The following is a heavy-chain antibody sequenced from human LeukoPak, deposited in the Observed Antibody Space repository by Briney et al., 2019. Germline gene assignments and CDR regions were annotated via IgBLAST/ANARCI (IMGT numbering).Heavy chain of an antibody. J-gene: IGHJ4*02. CDR2: IKQDGSEK. D-gene: IGHD1-26*01. Sequence: GGSLRLSCAASGFTFSSYWMSWVRQAPGKGLEWVANIKQDGSEKYYVDSVKGRFTISRDNAKNSLYLQMNSLRAEDTAVYYCARDSIQGALILSYWGQGTLVTVSS. CDR1: GFTFSSYW. V-gene: IGHV3-7*01. CDR3: ARDSIQGALILSY.